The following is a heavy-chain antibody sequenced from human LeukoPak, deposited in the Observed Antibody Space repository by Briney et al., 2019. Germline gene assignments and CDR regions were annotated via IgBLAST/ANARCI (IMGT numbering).Heavy chain of an antibody. CDR3: ARGDRYYYDSSGYFDY. J-gene: IGHJ4*02. D-gene: IGHD3-22*01. Sequence: SETLSLTRTVSGDSISSYYWNWIRQPPGKGLEWIGYIYYTGNTDYNPSLKSRVTISVDTSKNQFSLKLSSVTAADAAVYYCARGDRYYYDSSGYFDYWGQGTLVTVSS. CDR2: IYYTGNT. CDR1: GDSISSYY. V-gene: IGHV4-59*01.